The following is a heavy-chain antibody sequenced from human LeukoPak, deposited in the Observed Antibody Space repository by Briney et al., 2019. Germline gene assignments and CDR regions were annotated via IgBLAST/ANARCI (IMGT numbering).Heavy chain of an antibody. CDR1: GGTFSSYA. CDR2: IIPILGIA. J-gene: IGHJ4*02. Sequence: SVKVSCKASGGTFSSYAISWVRQAPGQGLEWMGRIIPILGIANYAQKFQGRVTITADKSTSTAYMELSSLRSEDTAVYYCARGRLGGNPFDYWGQGPRSPSPQ. CDR3: ARGRLGGNPFDY. D-gene: IGHD4-23*01. V-gene: IGHV1-69*04.